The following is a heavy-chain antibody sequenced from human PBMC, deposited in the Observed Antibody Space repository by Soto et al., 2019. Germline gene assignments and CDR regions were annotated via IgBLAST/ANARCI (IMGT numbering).Heavy chain of an antibody. D-gene: IGHD4-17*01. V-gene: IGHV4-28*03. Sequence: PSETLSLTCAVSGYSISGSNWWGWIRQPPGKGLEWIGSTYYSGTTYYNPSLKSRVTMSVDTSKNQFSLKLTSVTAADTAVYYCAREGALLYGGNPDYYYTVGVWGQGTTVTVSS. CDR1: GYSISGSNW. CDR2: TYYSGTT. CDR3: AREGALLYGGNPDYYYTVGV. J-gene: IGHJ6*02.